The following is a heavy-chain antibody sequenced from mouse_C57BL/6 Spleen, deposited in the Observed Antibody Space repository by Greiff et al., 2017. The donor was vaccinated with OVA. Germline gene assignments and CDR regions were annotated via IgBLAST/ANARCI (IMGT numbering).Heavy chain of an antibody. Sequence: EVKLMESGPELVKPGASVKISCKASGYSFTDYNMNWVKQSNGKSLEWIGVINPNYGTTSYNQKFKGKATLTVDQSSSTAYMQLNSLTSEDSAVYYCARSVDSSGYDWFAYWGQGTLVTVSA. V-gene: IGHV1-39*01. CDR3: ARSVDSSGYDWFAY. J-gene: IGHJ3*01. CDR1: GYSFTDYN. CDR2: INPNYGTT. D-gene: IGHD3-2*02.